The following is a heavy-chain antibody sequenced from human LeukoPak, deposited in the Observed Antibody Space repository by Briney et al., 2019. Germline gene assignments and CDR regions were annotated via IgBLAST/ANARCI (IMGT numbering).Heavy chain of an antibody. CDR2: ISYDGSNK. J-gene: IGHJ4*02. Sequence: GGSLRLSCAASGFTFSSYAMHWVGQAPGKGLEWVAVISYDGSNKYYADSVKGRFTISRDNSKNSLYLQMNSLRAEDTAVYYCARSRNPSIRHYFDYWGQGTLVTVSS. CDR1: GFTFSSYA. D-gene: IGHD1-14*01. CDR3: ARSRNPSIRHYFDY. V-gene: IGHV3-30-3*01.